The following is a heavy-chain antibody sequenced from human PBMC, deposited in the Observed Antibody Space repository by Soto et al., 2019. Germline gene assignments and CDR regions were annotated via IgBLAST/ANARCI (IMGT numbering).Heavy chain of an antibody. CDR1: GFTFSSYG. V-gene: IGHV3-33*01. Sequence: QVQLVESGGGVVQPGRSLRLSCAASGFTFSSYGMHWVRQAPGKGLEWVAVIWYDGSNKYYADSVKGRFTISRDNSKNTLYLQMNSLRAEDTAVYSCARTEVGATPFFLFYYGMDVWGQGTTVTVSS. D-gene: IGHD2-15*01. CDR3: ARTEVGATPFFLFYYGMDV. J-gene: IGHJ6*02. CDR2: IWYDGSNK.